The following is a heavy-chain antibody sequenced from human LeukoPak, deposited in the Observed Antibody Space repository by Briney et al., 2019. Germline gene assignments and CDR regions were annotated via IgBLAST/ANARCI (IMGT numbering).Heavy chain of an antibody. CDR3: AMYSSGRYYFDY. CDR1: GYTFTGYY. Sequence: ASVKVSCKASGYTFTGYYMHWVRQAPGQGLEWMGRINLNSGGTNYAQKFQGRVTMTRDTSISTAYMELSRLRSDDTAVYYCAMYSSGRYYFDYWGQGTLVTVSS. J-gene: IGHJ4*02. D-gene: IGHD6-19*01. CDR2: INLNSGGT. V-gene: IGHV1-2*06.